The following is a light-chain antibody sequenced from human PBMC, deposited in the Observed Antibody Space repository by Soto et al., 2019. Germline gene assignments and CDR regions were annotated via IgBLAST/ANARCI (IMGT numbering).Light chain of an antibody. V-gene: IGLV2-14*01. Sequence: QSALTQPSSVSGSPGQSITLSCTGRSSDVGGYNYVSWYQQHPGKAPKLLIYEVSRRPSGVSNRFSGSKFGNTASLTISGLQAEDEADYYCSSYTSSRTDVFGTGTKLTVL. CDR2: EVS. CDR3: SSYTSSRTDV. CDR1: SSDVGGYNY. J-gene: IGLJ1*01.